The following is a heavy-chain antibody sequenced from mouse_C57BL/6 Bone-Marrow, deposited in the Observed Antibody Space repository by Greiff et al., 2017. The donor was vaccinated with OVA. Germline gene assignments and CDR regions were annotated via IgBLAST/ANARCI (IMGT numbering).Heavy chain of an antibody. CDR3: ARSWVGAY. D-gene: IGHD1-1*02. V-gene: IGHV1-82*01. Sequence: VQLQESGPELVKPGASVKISCKASGYAFSSSWMNWVKQRPGKGLEWIGRIYPGDGDTNYNGKFKGKATLTADKSSSTAYMQLSSLTSEDSAVYFCARSWVGAYWGQGTLVTVSA. CDR2: IYPGDGDT. J-gene: IGHJ3*01. CDR1: GYAFSSSW.